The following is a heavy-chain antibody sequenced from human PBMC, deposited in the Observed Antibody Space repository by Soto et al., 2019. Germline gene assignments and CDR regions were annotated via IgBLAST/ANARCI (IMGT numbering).Heavy chain of an antibody. CDR3: AKKVNSGSGSQYFDY. V-gene: IGHV3-23*01. J-gene: IGHJ4*02. CDR1: GFTFSSYS. Sequence: HPGGSLRLSCAASGFTFSSYSMSWVRQAPGKGLEWVSGFRAGGDDGTTYYADSVKGRFTISRDNSKNTLFLQMNSLRAEDTAIYYCAKKVNSGSGSQYFDYFGQGTLVTVSS. CDR2: FRAGGDDGTT. D-gene: IGHD3-10*01.